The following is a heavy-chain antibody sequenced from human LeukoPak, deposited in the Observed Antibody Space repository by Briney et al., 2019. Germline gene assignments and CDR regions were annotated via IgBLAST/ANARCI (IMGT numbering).Heavy chain of an antibody. V-gene: IGHV1-2*02. CDR3: ARDFLVRDIVGYYYYGTDV. D-gene: IGHD2-15*01. J-gene: IGHJ6*02. CDR2: INPNSGGT. CDR1: GYTFTGYY. Sequence: GASVKVSCKASGYTFTGYYMHWVRQAPGQGLEWMGWINPNSGGTNYAQKFQGRVTMTRDTSISTAYMELSRLRSDDTAVYYCARDFLVRDIVGYYYYGTDVWGQGTTVTVSS.